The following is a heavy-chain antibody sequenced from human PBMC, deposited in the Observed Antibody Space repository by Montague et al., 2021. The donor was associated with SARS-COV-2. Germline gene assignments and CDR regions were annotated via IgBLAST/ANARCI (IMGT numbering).Heavy chain of an antibody. D-gene: IGHD1-26*01. CDR2: INHSGTT. J-gene: IGHJ4*02. CDR3: ARWDPQTLTLIGLRDKSASDY. Sequence: SETLSLTCAVYGGSFSGYYWTWIRQSPGKGLEWIAEINHSGTTNYNFNPSLRSRVTISVYTFQSQFSLKLSSVTAADTGVYYCARWDPQTLTLIGLRDKSASDYWDQGTLVTVSS. V-gene: IGHV4-34*01. CDR1: GGSFSGYY.